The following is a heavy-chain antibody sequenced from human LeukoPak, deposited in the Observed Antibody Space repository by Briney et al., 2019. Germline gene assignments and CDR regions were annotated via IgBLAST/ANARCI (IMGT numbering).Heavy chain of an antibody. CDR1: GFTFSSYA. J-gene: IGHJ4*02. D-gene: IGHD6-19*01. CDR2: IGAGGTFT. CDR3: AKSPDVAGTGRFDY. Sequence: PGGSLRLSCTASGFTFSSYAMNWVRQAPGKGLEWVSGIGAGGTFTYYADSVKGRFTISRDNSRNTLYLQMNSLRVEDTAVYYCAKSPDVAGTGRFDYWGQGTLVTVSS. V-gene: IGHV3-23*01.